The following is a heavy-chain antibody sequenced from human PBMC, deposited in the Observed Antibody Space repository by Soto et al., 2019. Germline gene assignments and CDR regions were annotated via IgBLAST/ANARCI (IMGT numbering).Heavy chain of an antibody. CDR2: MYSGGTT. J-gene: IGHJ6*02. CDR3: ASDGGSTTFPYYGMDV. V-gene: IGHV3-53*01. Sequence: EVQLVESGGGLIQPGGSLRLSCAASGFTVSSSYMSWVRQAPGKGPEWVSIMYSGGTTYYADSVRGRFTISRDNAKNTLYLQMNSPVAHDTAVDYCASDGGSTTFPYYGMDVWGQGTTVTV. CDR1: GFTVSSSY. D-gene: IGHD1-1*01.